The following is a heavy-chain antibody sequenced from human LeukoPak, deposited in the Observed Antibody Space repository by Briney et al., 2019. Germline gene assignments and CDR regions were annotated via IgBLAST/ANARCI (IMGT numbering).Heavy chain of an antibody. CDR2: INHSGST. CDR3: ARGRMLGSTSLNYYYYYGMDV. Sequence: SETLSLTCAVYGRSFSGYYWSWIRQPPGKGLEWIGEINHSGSTNYNPSLKSRVTISVDTSKNQFSLKLSSVTAADTAVYYCARGRMLGSTSLNYYYYYGMDVWGQGTTVTVSS. CDR1: GRSFSGYY. J-gene: IGHJ6*02. V-gene: IGHV4-34*01. D-gene: IGHD2-2*01.